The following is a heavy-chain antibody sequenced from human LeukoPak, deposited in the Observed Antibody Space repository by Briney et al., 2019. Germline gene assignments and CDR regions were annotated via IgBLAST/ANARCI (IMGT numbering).Heavy chain of an antibody. D-gene: IGHD5-24*01. CDR3: ARALPQMATISNLFDY. V-gene: IGHV4-59*01. CDR2: IYYSGST. J-gene: IGHJ4*02. Sequence: SETLSLTCTVSGGSISSYYWSWIRQPPGKGLEWIGYIYYSGSTNYNPSLKSRVTISVDTSKNQFSLKLSSVTAADTAVYYCARALPQMATISNLFDYWGQGTLVTVFS. CDR1: GGSISSYY.